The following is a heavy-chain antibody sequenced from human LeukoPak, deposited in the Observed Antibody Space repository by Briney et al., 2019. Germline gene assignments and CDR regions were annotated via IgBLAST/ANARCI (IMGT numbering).Heavy chain of an antibody. Sequence: PGGSLRLSCAVSGLTLSKMNWVRQAPGKGLEWVSYISDSGRTTFYADSVKGRFTISRDNAKNSLYLQMSSLRVEDTAVYYCASWAGNTQSDSWSGPFDYWGQGTLVTVSS. CDR2: ISDSGRTT. D-gene: IGHD3-3*01. J-gene: IGHJ4*02. CDR1: GLTLSK. V-gene: IGHV3-48*03. CDR3: ASWAGNTQSDSWSGPFDY.